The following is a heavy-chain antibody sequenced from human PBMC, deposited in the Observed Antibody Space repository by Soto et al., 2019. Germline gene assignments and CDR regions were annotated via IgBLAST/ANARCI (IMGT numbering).Heavy chain of an antibody. CDR1: GGSISSSNW. D-gene: IGHD2-2*01. CDR2: IYHSGST. CDR3: ATLYCISTSCSDY. J-gene: IGHJ4*02. V-gene: IGHV4-4*02. Sequence: SETLSLTCAVSGGSISSSNWWSWVRQPPGKGLEWIGEIYHSGSTNYNPSLKSRVTISVDKSKNQFSLKLSSVTAADTAVYYCATLYCISTSCSDYWGQGTLVTVSS.